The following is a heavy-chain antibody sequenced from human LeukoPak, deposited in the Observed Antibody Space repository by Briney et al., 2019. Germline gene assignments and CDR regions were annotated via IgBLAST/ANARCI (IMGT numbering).Heavy chain of an antibody. V-gene: IGHV1-24*01. CDR1: GYTLTELS. J-gene: IGHJ6*03. Sequence: ASVTVSCKVSGYTLTELSMHWVRQAPGKGLEWMGGFDPEDGETIYAQKFQGRVTMTEDTSTDTAYMELSSLRSEDTAVYYCATRGIYYYYYYMDVWGKGTTVTVSS. CDR3: ATRGIYYYYYYMDV. CDR2: FDPEDGET. D-gene: IGHD3-10*01.